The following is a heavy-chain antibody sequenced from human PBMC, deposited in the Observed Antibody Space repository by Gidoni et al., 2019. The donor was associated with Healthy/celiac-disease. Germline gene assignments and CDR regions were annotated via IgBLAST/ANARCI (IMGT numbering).Heavy chain of an antibody. CDR3: ARATPRYCSSTSCSYGMDV. CDR2: INSDGRST. D-gene: IGHD2-2*01. J-gene: IGHJ6*02. Sequence: EVQLVESGGGLVQPGGSLRLSCAASGFTFISYWMHWVRQAPGKGLVWVSRINSDGRSTSYADSVKGRFTISRDNAKNTLYLQMNSLRAEDSAVYYCARATPRYCSSTSCSYGMDVWGQGTTVTVSS. V-gene: IGHV3-74*01. CDR1: GFTFISYW.